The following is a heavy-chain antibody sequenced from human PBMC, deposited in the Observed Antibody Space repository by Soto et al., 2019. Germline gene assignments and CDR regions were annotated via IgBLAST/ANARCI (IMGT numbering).Heavy chain of an antibody. J-gene: IGHJ6*02. CDR3: ARDRLRYNWNDFPYYYSGMDV. CDR2: ISYDGSNK. V-gene: IGHV3-30-3*01. CDR1: GFTFSSYA. D-gene: IGHD1-1*01. Sequence: QVQLVESGGGVVQPGRSLRLSCAASGFTFSSYAMHWVRQAPGKGLEWVAVISYDGSNKYYADSVKGRFTISRDNSKHTLYLQMNSLRAEDTAVYYCARDRLRYNWNDFPYYYSGMDVWGQGTTVTVSS.